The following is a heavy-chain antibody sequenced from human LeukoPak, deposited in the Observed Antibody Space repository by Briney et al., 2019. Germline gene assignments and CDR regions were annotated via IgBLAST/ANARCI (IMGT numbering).Heavy chain of an antibody. V-gene: IGHV3-30*02. Sequence: GGSLRLSCAASGFTFSSYGMHWVRQAPGKGLEWVAFIRYDGSNKYYADSVKGRFTVSRDNSKNTLYLQMNSLRAEDTAVYYCVRGAYSSSWLNFDYWGQGTLVTVSS. CDR2: IRYDGSNK. D-gene: IGHD6-13*01. J-gene: IGHJ4*02. CDR3: VRGAYSSSWLNFDY. CDR1: GFTFSSYG.